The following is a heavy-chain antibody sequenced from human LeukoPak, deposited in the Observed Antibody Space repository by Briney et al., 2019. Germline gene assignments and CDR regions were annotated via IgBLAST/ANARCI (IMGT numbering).Heavy chain of an antibody. Sequence: PSETLSLTCTVSGGSISSYYWSWIRQPPGKGLEWVGYIYYSGSTNYNPSLKSRVTISVDTSKNQFSLKLSSVTAADTAVYYCARGVNWFDPWGQGTLVTVSS. CDR1: GGSISSYY. V-gene: IGHV4-59*01. J-gene: IGHJ5*02. CDR2: IYYSGST. CDR3: ARGVNWFDP.